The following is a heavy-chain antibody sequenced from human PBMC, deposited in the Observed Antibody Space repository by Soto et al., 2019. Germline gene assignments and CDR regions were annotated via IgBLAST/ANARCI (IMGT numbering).Heavy chain of an antibody. D-gene: IGHD3-10*01. CDR3: AKWQVWFGDARFDY. V-gene: IGHV3-23*01. CDR1: GFTFSSYA. CDR2: ISGSGGST. Sequence: EVQLLESGGGLVQPGGSLRLSCAASGFTFSSYAMSWVRQAPGKGLGWVSAISGSGGSTYYADSVKGRFTITRDNSKNTLYLQMNSLRAEDTAVYYCAKWQVWFGDARFDYWGQGTLVTVSS. J-gene: IGHJ4*02.